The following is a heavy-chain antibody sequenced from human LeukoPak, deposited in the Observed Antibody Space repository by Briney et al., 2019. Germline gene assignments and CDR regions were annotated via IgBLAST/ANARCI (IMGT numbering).Heavy chain of an antibody. V-gene: IGHV1-2*02. J-gene: IGHJ5*02. CDR2: INPNSGGT. Sequence: GASVKVSCKTSGYTFTGYYMHWVRQAPGQGLEWMGWINPNSGGTSSAQKFQGRVTMTRDTSISTAYMEVGWLRPEDTAIYYRASADRLRGPPYLIGPWGQGTLVTVSS. CDR1: GYTFTGYY. CDR3: ASADRLRGPPYLIGP. D-gene: IGHD2-21*01.